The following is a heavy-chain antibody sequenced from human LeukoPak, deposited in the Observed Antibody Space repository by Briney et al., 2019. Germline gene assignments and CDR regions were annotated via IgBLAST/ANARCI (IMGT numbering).Heavy chain of an antibody. Sequence: GASLKVSCKGSGYIFTNYWIGWVRQMPGKGLEGRGIIYHGDSGTIYNPSFQGQVTISVDKSISTAYLQWSSLKASDTAMYYCASLGYCSGVSCYSYFQHWGQGTLVTVSS. D-gene: IGHD2-15*01. CDR1: GYIFTNYW. V-gene: IGHV5-51*01. CDR2: IYHGDSGT. J-gene: IGHJ1*01. CDR3: ASLGYCSGVSCYSYFQH.